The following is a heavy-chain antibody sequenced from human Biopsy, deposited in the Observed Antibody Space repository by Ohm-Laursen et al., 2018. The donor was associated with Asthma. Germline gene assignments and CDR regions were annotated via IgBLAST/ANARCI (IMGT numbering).Heavy chain of an antibody. CDR2: SDHRGNT. D-gene: IGHD3-3*01. CDR3: ARGPEWSGLDI. J-gene: IGHJ6*02. CDR1: GLSSSAYY. V-gene: IGHV4-34*01. Sequence: TLSLTCSMYGLSSSAYYWTWIRPTPGKGLAWIGESDHRGNTNTNATIKSRVTISKAKSANEFSLKMKSVTAADTAIYYCARGPEWSGLDIWGQGTTVTVSS.